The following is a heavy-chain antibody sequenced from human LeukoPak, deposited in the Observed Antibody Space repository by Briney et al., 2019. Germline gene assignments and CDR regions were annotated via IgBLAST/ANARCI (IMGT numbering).Heavy chain of an antibody. CDR2: ISTYNGDT. D-gene: IGHD6-19*01. CDR3: ARAYSSGLIDY. CDR1: GYTFSSYG. Sequence: ASVKVSCKASGYTFSSYGISWVRQAPGQGLEWMGWISTYNGDTHYAQKFQGRVTMTRNTSISTAYMELSSLRSEDTAVYYCARAYSSGLIDYWGQGTQVTVSS. J-gene: IGHJ4*02. V-gene: IGHV1-18*01.